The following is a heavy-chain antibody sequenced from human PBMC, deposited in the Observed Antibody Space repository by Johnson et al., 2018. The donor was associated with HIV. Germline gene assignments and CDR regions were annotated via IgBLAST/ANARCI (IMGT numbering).Heavy chain of an antibody. J-gene: IGHJ3*02. Sequence: QVQLVESGGGVVQPGRSLRLSCAASGFTFSSYAMHWVRQAPGKGLEWVAVIWYDGSKKHYADSVKGRFTISRANSKNTLYLQINSLRAEDTAVYYCAKDGGARGSSWYEGVFDIWGQGTMVTVSS. CDR1: GFTFSSYA. D-gene: IGHD6-13*01. V-gene: IGHV3-30*18. CDR2: IWYDGSKK. CDR3: AKDGGARGSSWYEGVFDI.